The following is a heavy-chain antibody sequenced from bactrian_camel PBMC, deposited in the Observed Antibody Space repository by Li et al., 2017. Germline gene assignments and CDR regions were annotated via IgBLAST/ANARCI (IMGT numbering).Heavy chain of an antibody. CDR3: AFDTEPGPPRLWDGFFDY. Sequence: HVQLVESGGGSVQAGGSLTLSCTSSRPIHCMGWYRQAPGKQREWVAAVSTGGGTTYYADSVKGRFAISLDSAKNTLYLQMNSLKPEDTAMYYCAFDTEPGPPRLWDGFFDYWGQGTQVTVS. V-gene: IGHV3S54*01. J-gene: IGHJ4*01. CDR1: RPIHC. D-gene: IGHD5*01. CDR2: VSTGGGTT.